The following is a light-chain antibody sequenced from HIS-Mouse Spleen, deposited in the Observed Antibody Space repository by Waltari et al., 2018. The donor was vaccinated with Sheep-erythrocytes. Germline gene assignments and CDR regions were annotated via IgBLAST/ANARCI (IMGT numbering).Light chain of an antibody. CDR3: AAWDDRLNGYV. CDR2: YDD. CDR1: SSTIGNNP. J-gene: IGLJ1*01. V-gene: IGLV1-36*01. Sequence: QSVLTQPPSVSEAPGQRVTTPCSGSSSTIGNNPVTWYQQLPGKAPKLLIYYDDLLPSGVSDRFSGSKSGTSASLAISGLQSEDEADYYCAAWDDRLNGYVFGTGTKVTVL.